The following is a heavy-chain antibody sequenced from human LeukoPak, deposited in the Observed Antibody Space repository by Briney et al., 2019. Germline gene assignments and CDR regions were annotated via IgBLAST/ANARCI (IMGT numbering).Heavy chain of an antibody. Sequence: GRTLSLSRAVSGFTFSRYAMSWVPRAPGKGLEWVSAISGSGASTYYADSVKGRFTTSRDNSKNTLYLQMNSLRAEETAVYYCAKETIAARPLNGFDPWGQGTLVTVSS. CDR2: ISGSGAST. D-gene: IGHD6-6*01. V-gene: IGHV3-23*01. J-gene: IGHJ5*02. CDR3: AKETIAARPLNGFDP. CDR1: GFTFSRYA.